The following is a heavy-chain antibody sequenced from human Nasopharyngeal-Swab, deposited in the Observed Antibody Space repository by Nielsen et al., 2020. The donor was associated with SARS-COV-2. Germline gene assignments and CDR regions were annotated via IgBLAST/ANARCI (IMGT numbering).Heavy chain of an antibody. CDR1: GFTFSSYS. J-gene: IGHJ6*02. Sequence: GESLKISCAASGFTFSSYSMNWVRQAPGKGLEWVSSISSSSGYIYYADSVKGRFTISRDNAKNSLYLQMNSLRAEDTAVYYCARGVEVGVPYYYYGMDVWGQGTTVTVSS. D-gene: IGHD3-3*01. CDR3: ARGVEVGVPYYYYGMDV. CDR2: ISSSSGYI. V-gene: IGHV3-21*01.